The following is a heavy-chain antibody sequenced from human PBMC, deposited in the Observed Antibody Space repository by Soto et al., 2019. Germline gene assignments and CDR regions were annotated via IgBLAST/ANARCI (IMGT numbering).Heavy chain of an antibody. V-gene: IGHV3-23*01. D-gene: IGHD6-19*01. J-gene: IGHJ5*01. Sequence: DVQLLESGGGLVQPGGSLRLSCAASGFIFSDYAMTWGRQAPGKGLEWVSGIGGGGSDTYYVDSVKGRFTISRDNSKNTLYLQMNSLRAEDTALYYCAKDAVPFNGQWDWFDSWGQGTLVTVSS. CDR3: AKDAVPFNGQWDWFDS. CDR1: GFIFSDYA. CDR2: IGGGGSDT.